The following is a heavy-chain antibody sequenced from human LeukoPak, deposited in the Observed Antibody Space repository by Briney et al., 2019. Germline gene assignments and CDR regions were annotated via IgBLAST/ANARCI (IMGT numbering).Heavy chain of an antibody. CDR1: GYSFTSYW. CDR3: ARRGYNWNSHYYMDV. J-gene: IGHJ6*03. V-gene: IGHV5-51*01. D-gene: IGHD1-7*01. CDR2: IYPGDSDT. Sequence: PGESLKISCKGSGYSFTSYWIGRVRQMPGKGLEWMGIIYPGDSDTRYSPSFQGQVTISADKSIGTAYLQWSSLKASDTAMYYCARRGYNWNSHYYMDVWGKGTTVTVSS.